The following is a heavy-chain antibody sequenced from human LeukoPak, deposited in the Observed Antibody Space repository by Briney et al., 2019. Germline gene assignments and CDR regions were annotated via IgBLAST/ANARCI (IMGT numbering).Heavy chain of an antibody. V-gene: IGHV3-74*01. Sequence: GGSLRLSCAASGNYWMHWVRQAPGKGLVWVSHINSDGSWTSYADSAKGRFTISKDNAKNTVYLQMNSLRAEDTAVYYCVSFYETYWGRGTLVTVSS. CDR3: VSFYETY. CDR1: GNYW. CDR2: INSDGSWT. J-gene: IGHJ4*02. D-gene: IGHD2/OR15-2a*01.